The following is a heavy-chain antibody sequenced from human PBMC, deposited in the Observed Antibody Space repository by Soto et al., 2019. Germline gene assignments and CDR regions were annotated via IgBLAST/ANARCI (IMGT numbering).Heavy chain of an antibody. J-gene: IGHJ6*03. CDR1: GFTFSTYN. CDR2: ISSSGSTI. V-gene: IGHV3-48*01. Sequence: GGSLRLSCLASGFTFSTYNMNWVRQAPGKGLEWDSYISSSGSTIYYADSVKGRFTTSRDSANNLLYLQMSSLSAEDTAVYYCARDTSGDYYYYYMGVLGKGTTVTVSS. D-gene: IGHD4-17*01. CDR3: ARDTSGDYYYYYMGV.